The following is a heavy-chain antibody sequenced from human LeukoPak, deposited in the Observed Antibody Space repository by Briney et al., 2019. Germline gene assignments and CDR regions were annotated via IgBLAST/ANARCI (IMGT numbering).Heavy chain of an antibody. J-gene: IGHJ4*02. CDR2: IYTSGST. Sequence: SETLSLTCTVSGGSISSYYWSWIRQPAGKGMEWIGRIYTSGSTNYNPSLKSRVTMSVDKSKNQFSLKLSSVTAADTAVYYCARDEQWLVRNRFFDYWGQGTLVTVSS. CDR1: GGSISSYY. CDR3: ARDEQWLVRNRFFDY. V-gene: IGHV4-4*07. D-gene: IGHD6-19*01.